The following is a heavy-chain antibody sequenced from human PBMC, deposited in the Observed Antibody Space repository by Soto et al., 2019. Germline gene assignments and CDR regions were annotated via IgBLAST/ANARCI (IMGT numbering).Heavy chain of an antibody. CDR1: GFTFSSYS. CDR3: ARDQGGSSDYYYGMDV. V-gene: IGHV3-21*01. Sequence: GSLRLSCAASGFTFSSYSMNWVRQAPGKGLEWVSSISSSSSYIYYADSVKGRFTISRDNAKNSLYLQMNSLRAEDTAVYYCARDQGGSSDYYYGMDVWGQGTTVTVSS. J-gene: IGHJ6*02. D-gene: IGHD6-6*01. CDR2: ISSSSSYI.